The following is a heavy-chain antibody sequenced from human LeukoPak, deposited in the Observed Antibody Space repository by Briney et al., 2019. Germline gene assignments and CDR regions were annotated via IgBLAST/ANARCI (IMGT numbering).Heavy chain of an antibody. CDR3: ARRYYDILTGLWSAFDI. CDR1: GYSFTSYW. CDR2: IDPSDSYT. D-gene: IGHD3-9*01. J-gene: IGHJ3*02. Sequence: GESLKISFKGSGYSFTSYWISWVRQMPGKGLKWIGRIDPSDSYTNYSPSFQGHVTISADKSISTASLQWSSLKASDTAMYYCARRYYDILTGLWSAFDIWGQGTMVTVSS. V-gene: IGHV5-10-1*01.